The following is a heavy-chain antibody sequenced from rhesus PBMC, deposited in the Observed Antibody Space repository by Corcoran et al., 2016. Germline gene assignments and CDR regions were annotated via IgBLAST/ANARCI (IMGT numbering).Heavy chain of an antibody. CDR2: IYGSSGST. J-gene: IGHJ4*01. D-gene: IGHD3-3*01. CDR1: GGSISGGYD. CDR3: ASAPPYNFWTGFPDY. V-gene: IGHV4-76*01. Sequence: QVQLQESGPGVVKPSETLSLTCAVSGGSISGGYDWSWIRQPPGKGLEWIGYIYGSSGSTNYNPSLKTRVTISKDASKTEFSLKLSSVTAADTAVYYCASAPPYNFWTGFPDYWGQGVLVTVSS.